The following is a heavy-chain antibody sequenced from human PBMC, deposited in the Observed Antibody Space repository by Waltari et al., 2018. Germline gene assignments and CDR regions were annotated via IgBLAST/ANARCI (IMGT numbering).Heavy chain of an antibody. Sequence: QVQLQQSGPGLVKPSQTLSLTCAISGDSVSCNSSAWNWLSQSPARGLEWLGRTYYRSKWDNDYAVSVKSRITINPDTSKNQFSLQLNSVTPEDTAVYYCARDTNWNYGYCFDYWGQGTLVTVSS. J-gene: IGHJ4*02. D-gene: IGHD1-7*01. CDR3: ARDTNWNYGYCFDY. CDR2: TYYRSKWDN. V-gene: IGHV6-1*01. CDR1: GDSVSCNSSA.